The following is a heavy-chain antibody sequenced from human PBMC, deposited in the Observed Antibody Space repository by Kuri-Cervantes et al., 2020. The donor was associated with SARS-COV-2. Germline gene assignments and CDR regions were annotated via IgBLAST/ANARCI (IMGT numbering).Heavy chain of an antibody. Sequence: ASVKVSCKASGYTFTSYGISWVRQAPGQGLEWMGWISAYNGNTNYAQKLQGRVTMTTDTSTSTAYMELRSLRSDDTAVYYCARGHSALKRELLPFDYWGQGTLVTSPQ. CDR2: ISAYNGNT. CDR1: GYTFTSYG. V-gene: IGHV1-18*01. CDR3: ARGHSALKRELLPFDY. D-gene: IGHD1-26*01. J-gene: IGHJ4*02.